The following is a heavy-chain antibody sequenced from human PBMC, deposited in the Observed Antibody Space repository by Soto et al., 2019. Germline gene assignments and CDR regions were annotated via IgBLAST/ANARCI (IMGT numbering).Heavy chain of an antibody. D-gene: IGHD3-22*01. CDR2: IWYDGSNK. CDR1: GFTFSNYG. CDR3: AREAYYYDSSGYYSKWFDP. J-gene: IGHJ5*02. V-gene: IGHV3-33*01. Sequence: QVQLVESGGGVVQPGRSLRLSCAASGFTFSNYGMHWVRQAPGKGLEWVAVIWYDGSNKYYADSVKGRFTISRDNSKNTLYLQMNSLRAEDTAVYYCAREAYYYDSSGYYSKWFDPWGQGTLVTVSS.